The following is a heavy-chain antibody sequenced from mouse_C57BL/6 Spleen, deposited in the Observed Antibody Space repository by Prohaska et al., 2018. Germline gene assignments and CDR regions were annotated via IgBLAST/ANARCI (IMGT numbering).Heavy chain of an antibody. Sequence: EVQLLETGGGLVQPGGSRGLSCEGSGFTFSGFWMSLVRQTPVKTLEWIGDINSDGRSINYEPYIKDRFTIFRDNDNSTLYMQMSNVRSEYTATYVCMRETGWYFDVWGTETTVTVSS. CDR3: MRETGWYFDV. D-gene: IGHD3-2*01. V-gene: IGHV11-2*01. CDR1: GFTFSGFW. CDR2: INSDGRSI. J-gene: IGHJ1*03.